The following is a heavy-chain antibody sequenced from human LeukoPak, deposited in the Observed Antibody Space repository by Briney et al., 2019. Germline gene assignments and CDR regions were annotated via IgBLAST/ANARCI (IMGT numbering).Heavy chain of an antibody. D-gene: IGHD6-13*01. CDR2: INHSGST. V-gene: IGHV4-34*01. J-gene: IGHJ4*02. CDR3: ARGAWYSDH. CDR1: GGSFSGYY. Sequence: SETLSLTCAVYGGSFSGYYWSWIRQPPGKGLEWIGEINHSGSTNYNPSLKSRVTISVDTSKNQFSLKLSSVTAADTAVYYCARGAWYSDHWGQGTLVTVSS.